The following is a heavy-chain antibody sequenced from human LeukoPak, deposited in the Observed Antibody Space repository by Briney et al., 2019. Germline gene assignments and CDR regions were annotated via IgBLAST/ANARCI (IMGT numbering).Heavy chain of an antibody. J-gene: IGHJ4*02. D-gene: IGHD3-10*01. CDR1: GYTFTSYG. V-gene: IGHV1-2*04. CDR3: ARVGYYYGAGSHFKALDS. CDR2: INPDSGDT. Sequence: ASVKVSCKASGYTFTSYGINWVRQAPGQGLEWMGWINPDSGDTNYEQKFQDWVTMTRDTSVNTVYMELSSLKSDDTAVYYCARVGYYYGAGSHFKALDSWGQGTLVIVSS.